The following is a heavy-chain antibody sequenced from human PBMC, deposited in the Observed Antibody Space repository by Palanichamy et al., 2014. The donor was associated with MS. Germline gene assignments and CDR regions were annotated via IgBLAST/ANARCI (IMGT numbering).Heavy chain of an antibody. CDR2: INHSGST. CDR3: AREKIVESTHDVFDI. CDR1: SGSLSGYY. J-gene: IGHJ3*02. Sequence: QVQLQQWGAGLLKPSETLSLTCAVYSGSLSGYYWSWIRQPPGKGLEWIGQINHSGSTNYNPSLKSRVTVSVDTSKNQFSLNLSSVTAADTAVYYCAREKIVESTHDVFDIWGQGTMVTVSS. V-gene: IGHV4-34*01. D-gene: IGHD1-26*01.